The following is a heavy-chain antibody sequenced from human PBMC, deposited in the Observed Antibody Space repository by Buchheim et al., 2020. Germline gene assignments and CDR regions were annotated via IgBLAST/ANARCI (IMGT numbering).Heavy chain of an antibody. CDR2: ISSSGGRT. V-gene: IGHV3-23*01. D-gene: IGHD2-21*01. CDR3: AKDDRAVINSFDY. J-gene: IGHJ4*02. Sequence: EVQLLESGGNLVQPGGSLRLSCATSGFTFGSYAMSWVRQAPGKGLEWVTVISSSGGRTYYADSVKGRLTISRDNTENTLYLQMNSLRAEDTAVYYCAKDDRAVINSFDYWGQGTL. CDR1: GFTFGSYA.